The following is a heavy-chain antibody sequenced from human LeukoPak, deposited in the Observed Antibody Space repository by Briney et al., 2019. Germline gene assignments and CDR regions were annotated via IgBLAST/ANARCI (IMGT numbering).Heavy chain of an antibody. CDR2: IKSKTDGGTT. J-gene: IGHJ4*02. CDR1: GFTFSNAY. CDR3: TTDAGYSSRWYNY. V-gene: IGHV3-15*01. Sequence: GGSLRLSCAASGFTFSNAYMSWVRQAPGKGLEWVGRIKSKTDGGTTDYAAPVKGRFTISRDDSKNTLYLQMNSLRTEDTAVYYCTTDAGYSSRWYNYWGQGTLVTVSS. D-gene: IGHD6-13*01.